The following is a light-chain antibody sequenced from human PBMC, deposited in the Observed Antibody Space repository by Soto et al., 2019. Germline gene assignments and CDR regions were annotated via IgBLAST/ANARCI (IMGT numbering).Light chain of an antibody. Sequence: QSALTQPASVSGSPGQSITISCTGTSSDVGGYNYVSWYQQHPGKAPKLMIYEVSNRPSGVSNRFSASKSGNTASLTISGLQAEDEADYYCSSYLPTSILYVFGTGTKVTVL. CDR1: SSDVGGYNY. CDR3: SSYLPTSILYV. CDR2: EVS. J-gene: IGLJ1*01. V-gene: IGLV2-14*01.